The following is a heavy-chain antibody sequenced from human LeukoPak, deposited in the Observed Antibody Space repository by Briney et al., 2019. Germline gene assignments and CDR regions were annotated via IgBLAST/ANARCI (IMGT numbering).Heavy chain of an antibody. CDR3: ARERYSSGWHIDY. CDR1: GFIFSSHA. D-gene: IGHD6-19*01. CDR2: ISTGGST. V-gene: IGHV3-23*01. J-gene: IGHJ4*02. Sequence: GGSLRLSCAASGFIFSSHAMSWVRQAPGKGLEWVSAISTGGSTFYVDSVKGRFTISRDNSKNTLYLQMNSLRAEDTAVYYCARERYSSGWHIDYWGQGTLVTVSS.